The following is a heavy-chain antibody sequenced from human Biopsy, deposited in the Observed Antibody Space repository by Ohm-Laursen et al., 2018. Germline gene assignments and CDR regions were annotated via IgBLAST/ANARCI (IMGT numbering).Heavy chain of an antibody. J-gene: IGHJ6*02. CDR3: ARDSSGTARAGGMDV. V-gene: IGHV3-30*03. Sequence: SLRLSCSASGFTFSDHGMHWVRQAPGKGLEWVALISHGGNDEYYADSVKGRITVARDNAKNSLYLQLNSLRAEDTAVYYCARDSSGTARAGGMDVWGQGTTVTVSS. CDR1: GFTFSDHG. CDR2: ISHGGNDE. D-gene: IGHD6-6*01.